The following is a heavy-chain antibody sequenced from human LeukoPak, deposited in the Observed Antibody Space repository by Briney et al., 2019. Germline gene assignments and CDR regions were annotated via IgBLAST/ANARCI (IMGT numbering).Heavy chain of an antibody. J-gene: IGHJ4*02. CDR2: IYSGGST. Sequence: GGSLRLSCAASGFTVSSNYMSWVRQAPGKGLEWVSIIYSGGSTFYADSVKGRFTISRDNSKNTLYLQMNSLRAEDTAVYYCTTYGSGRKFDYWGQGILVTVSS. CDR1: GFTVSSNY. V-gene: IGHV3-53*01. D-gene: IGHD3-10*01. CDR3: TTYGSGRKFDY.